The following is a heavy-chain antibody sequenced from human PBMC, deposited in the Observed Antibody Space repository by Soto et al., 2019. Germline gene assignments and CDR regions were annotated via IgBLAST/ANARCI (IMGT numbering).Heavy chain of an antibody. CDR3: ARDLAAAGPFDY. CDR1: GYTFTSYA. Sequence: QVQLVQSGAEVKKPGASVKVSCKTSGYTFTSYAISWVRQAPGQGLEWMGWISAYNGNTHYAQKLQGRVTMTTDTATSTAYMELRSLRSDDTVVYYCARDLAAAGPFDYWGQGTLVTVSS. J-gene: IGHJ4*02. V-gene: IGHV1-18*01. CDR2: ISAYNGNT. D-gene: IGHD6-13*01.